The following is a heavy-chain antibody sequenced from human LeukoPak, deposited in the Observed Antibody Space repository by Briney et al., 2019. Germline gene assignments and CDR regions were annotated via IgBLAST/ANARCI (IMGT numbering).Heavy chain of an antibody. Sequence: GGSLRLSCAASGFTFSGYWMSWVRQAPGKGLEWVANIKQDGSEKYYVDSVKGRFTISRDNAKNSLYLQMNSLRAEDTAVYYCARDVGALALFDYWGQGTLVTVSS. V-gene: IGHV3-7*01. CDR2: IKQDGSEK. CDR3: ARDVGALALFDY. D-gene: IGHD1-26*01. J-gene: IGHJ4*02. CDR1: GFTFSGYW.